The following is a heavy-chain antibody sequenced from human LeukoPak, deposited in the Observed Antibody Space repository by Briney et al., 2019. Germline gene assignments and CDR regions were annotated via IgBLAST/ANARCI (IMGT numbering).Heavy chain of an antibody. V-gene: IGHV7-4-1*02. CDR3: ARDKDYGDYPFDY. D-gene: IGHD4-17*01. J-gene: IGHJ4*02. Sequence: WINTNTGNPTYAQGFTGRFVFSLDTSVSTAYLQISSLKAEDTAVYYCARDKDYGDYPFDYWGQGTLVTVSS. CDR2: INTNTGNP.